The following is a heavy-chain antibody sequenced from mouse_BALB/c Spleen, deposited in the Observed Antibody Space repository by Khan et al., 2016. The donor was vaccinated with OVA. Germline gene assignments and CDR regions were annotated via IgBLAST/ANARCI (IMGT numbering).Heavy chain of an antibody. V-gene: IGHV3-2*02. CDR1: GYSITSDYA. CDR3: ARKDYYDYDPFPY. CDR2: INYSGNT. J-gene: IGHJ3*01. D-gene: IGHD2-4*01. Sequence: EVKLEESGPGLVKPSQSLSLTCTVTGYSITSDYAWNWIRQFPGNKLEWMGYINYSGNTRFNPSLKSRTSITRDTSKNQFFLQLNSVTTEDTATYYCARKDYYDYDPFPYWGQGTLVTVSA.